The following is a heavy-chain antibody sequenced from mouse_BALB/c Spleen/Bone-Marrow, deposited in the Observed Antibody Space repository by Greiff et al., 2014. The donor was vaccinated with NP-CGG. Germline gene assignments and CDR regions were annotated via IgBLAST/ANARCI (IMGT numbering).Heavy chain of an antibody. CDR1: GYTFTSFY. J-gene: IGHJ2*01. CDR3: TRGSYGSSQYYFDY. D-gene: IGHD1-1*01. Sequence: VQLQESGAELVKPGASVKLSCKASGYTFTSFYMYWVKQRPGRGLEWIGGINPSNGGTNFNEKFKSKATLTLDKSSSTAYMQLSSLTSEDSAVYYCTRGSYGSSQYYFDYWGQGTTLTVSS. CDR2: INPSNGGT. V-gene: IGHV1S81*02.